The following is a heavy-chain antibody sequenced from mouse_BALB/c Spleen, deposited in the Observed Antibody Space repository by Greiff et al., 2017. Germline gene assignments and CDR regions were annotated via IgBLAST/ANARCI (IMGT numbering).Heavy chain of an antibody. CDR1: GYSITSDYA. Sequence: DVKLQESGPGLVKPSQSLSLTCTVTGYSITSDYAWNWIRQFPGNKLEWMGYISYSGSTSYNPSLKSRISITRDTSKNQFFLQLNSVTTEDTATYYCAGGSSWFAYWGQGTLVTVSA. V-gene: IGHV3-2*02. D-gene: IGHD1-1*02. CDR3: AGGSSWFAY. J-gene: IGHJ3*01. CDR2: ISYSGST.